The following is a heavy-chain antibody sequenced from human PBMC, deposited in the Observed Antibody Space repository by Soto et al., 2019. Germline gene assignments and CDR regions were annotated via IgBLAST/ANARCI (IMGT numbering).Heavy chain of an antibody. V-gene: IGHV1-69*13. D-gene: IGHD2-15*01. CDR1: GGTFSSYA. Sequence: SVKVSCKASGGTFSSYAISWVRQAPGQGLEWMGGIVPIFGTANYAQKFQGRVTITADESTSTAYMELSSLRSEDTAVYYCARVGYCSGGSCYFSWDYWGQGTLVTVSS. CDR2: IVPIFGTA. CDR3: ARVGYCSGGSCYFSWDY. J-gene: IGHJ4*02.